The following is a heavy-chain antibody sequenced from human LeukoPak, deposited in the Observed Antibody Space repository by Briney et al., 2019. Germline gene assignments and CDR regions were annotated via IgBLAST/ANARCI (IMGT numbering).Heavy chain of an antibody. D-gene: IGHD1-26*01. CDR1: GFTFSSYG. J-gene: IGHJ4*02. Sequence: GRSLRLSCAASGFTFSSYGMHWVRQAPGKGLEWVAVISYDGSNKYYADSVKGRFTISRDNSKNTLYLQMNGLRAEDTAVYYCAKDRLGVGATLGFLGYWGQGTLVTVSS. V-gene: IGHV3-30*18. CDR3: AKDRLGVGATLGFLGY. CDR2: ISYDGSNK.